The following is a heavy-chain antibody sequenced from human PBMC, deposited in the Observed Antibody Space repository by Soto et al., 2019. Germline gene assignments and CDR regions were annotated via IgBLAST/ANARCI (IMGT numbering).Heavy chain of an antibody. Sequence: EVQLVESGGGLVQPGGSLRLSCAASGFIFSDQFMEWVRQAPGKGLEWVGRAKNKIGHYMTAYAASVKGRFTISRDESNYSLFLQMNSLATEDTAVYYCTITKRSRSDWHYYWGQGILVTGSS. CDR3: TITKRSRSDWHYY. J-gene: IGHJ4*02. V-gene: IGHV3-72*01. CDR1: GFIFSDQF. D-gene: IGHD2-21*02. CDR2: AKNKIGHYMT.